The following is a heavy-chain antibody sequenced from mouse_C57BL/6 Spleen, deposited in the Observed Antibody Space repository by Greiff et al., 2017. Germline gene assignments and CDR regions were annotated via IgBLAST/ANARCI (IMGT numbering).Heavy chain of an antibody. CDR2: INPSGNST. V-gene: IGHV1-50*01. CDR1: GYTFTACW. Sequence: VQLQQPGAELVKPGASVKLSCKASGYTFTACWMQWVKQRPGQGLEWIGEINPSGNSTNYNQKFKGKATLTVDTSSSTAYMQLSSLTSEDSAVYYCAICYEEPDYWGQGTTLTVSS. J-gene: IGHJ2*01. D-gene: IGHD2-3*01. CDR3: AICYEEPDY.